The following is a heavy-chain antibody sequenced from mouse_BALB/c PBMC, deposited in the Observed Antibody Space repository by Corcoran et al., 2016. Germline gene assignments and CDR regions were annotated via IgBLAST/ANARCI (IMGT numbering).Heavy chain of an antibody. D-gene: IGHD1-1*01. CDR1: GYNFTSYW. Sequence: QVQLQQPGAELVKPGTSVKLSCKASGYNFTSYWINWVKLRPGQGLEWIGDIYPGSGSTNYNEKFKSKATLTVDTSSSTAYMQLSSLASEDSALYYCARESYHYYAMDYWGQGTSVTVSS. V-gene: IGHV1-55*01. CDR3: ARESYHYYAMDY. J-gene: IGHJ4*01. CDR2: IYPGSGST.